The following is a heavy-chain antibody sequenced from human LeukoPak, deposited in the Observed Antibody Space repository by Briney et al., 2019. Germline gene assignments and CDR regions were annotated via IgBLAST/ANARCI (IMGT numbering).Heavy chain of an antibody. CDR1: GGTFSSYA. CDR3: ARIHIDCSSTSCYTRYYFDY. CDR2: IIPIFGTA. V-gene: IGHV1-69*13. Sequence: SVKVSCKASGGTFSSYAISWVRQAPGQGLEGMGGIIPIFGTANYAQKFQGRVTITADESTSTAYMELSSLRSEDTAVYYCARIHIDCSSTSCYTRYYFDYWGQGTLVTVSS. J-gene: IGHJ4*02. D-gene: IGHD2-2*02.